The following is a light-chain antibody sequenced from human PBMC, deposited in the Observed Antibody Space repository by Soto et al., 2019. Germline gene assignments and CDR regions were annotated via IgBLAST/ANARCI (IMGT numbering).Light chain of an antibody. V-gene: IGLV4-60*02. CDR3: ETWDSNTHV. Sequence: QLVLTQSSSASASLGSSVKLTCTLSSGHSSYIIAWHQQQPGKAPRYLMKLEGSGSYNKGSGVPDRFSGSSSGADRYLTIANLQFEDEDDYYCETWDSNTHVFGTGTKVTVL. CDR1: SGHSSYI. CDR2: LEGSGSY. J-gene: IGLJ1*01.